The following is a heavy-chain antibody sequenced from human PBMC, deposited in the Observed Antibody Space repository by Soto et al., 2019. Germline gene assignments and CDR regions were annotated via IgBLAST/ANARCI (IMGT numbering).Heavy chain of an antibody. Sequence: GGSLRLSCAASGFTFGSYGMHWVRQAPGKGLEWVAGISYDGSKKYYGESVKGRFTISSDNSKNTLYLQMNSLRAEDTAVYYCARVLEGYYDSSGYAPGYYWGQGTLVTVSS. V-gene: IGHV3-30*03. CDR1: GFTFGSYG. J-gene: IGHJ4*02. D-gene: IGHD3-22*01. CDR3: ARVLEGYYDSSGYAPGYY. CDR2: ISYDGSKK.